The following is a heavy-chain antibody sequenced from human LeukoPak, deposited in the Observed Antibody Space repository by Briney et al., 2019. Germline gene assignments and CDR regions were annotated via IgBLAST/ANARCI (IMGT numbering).Heavy chain of an antibody. CDR3: AKERDTAMVTIDY. CDR1: GFTFSSYG. J-gene: IGHJ4*02. CDR2: IRYNGSNK. V-gene: IGHV3-30*02. D-gene: IGHD5-18*01. Sequence: GGSLRLSCAASGFTFSSYGMHWVRQAPGKGLEWVAFIRYNGSNKYYADSVKGRFTISRDNSKNTLYLQMNSLRAEDTAVYYCAKERDTAMVTIDYWGQGTLVTVSS.